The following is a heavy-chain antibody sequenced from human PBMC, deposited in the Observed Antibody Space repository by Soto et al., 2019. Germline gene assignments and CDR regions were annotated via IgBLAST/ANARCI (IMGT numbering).Heavy chain of an antibody. CDR3: ARRGSGSYYDY. CDR2: ISGSGGST. V-gene: IGHV3-23*01. CDR1: GFTFSSYA. Sequence: GGSLRLSCAASGFTFSSYAMRWVRQAPVKGLEWVSAISGSGGSTYYADSVKGRFTISRDDSKNTLYLQMNSLRAEDTAVYYCARRGSGSYYDYWGQGTLVTVSS. D-gene: IGHD1-26*01. J-gene: IGHJ4*02.